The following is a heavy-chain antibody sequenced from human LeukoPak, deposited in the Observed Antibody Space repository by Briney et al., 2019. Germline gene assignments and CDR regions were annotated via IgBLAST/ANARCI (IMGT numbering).Heavy chain of an antibody. D-gene: IGHD3-22*01. CDR2: IIPIFGTA. J-gene: IGHJ4*02. Sequence: GASVKVSCKASGGTFSSYAISWVRQAPGQGLEWMGGIIPIFGTANYAQKFQGRVTITADESTSTAYMELSSLRSEDTAVYYCARGGYYYDSSGYYQKFDYWGQGTLVTVSS. CDR1: GGTFSSYA. CDR3: ARGGYYYDSSGYYQKFDY. V-gene: IGHV1-69*13.